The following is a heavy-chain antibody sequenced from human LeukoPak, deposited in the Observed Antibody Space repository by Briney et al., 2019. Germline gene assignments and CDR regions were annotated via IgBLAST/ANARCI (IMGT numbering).Heavy chain of an antibody. D-gene: IGHD2-15*01. CDR1: GYTFTSYD. Sequence: GASVKVSCKASGYTFTSYDINWVRQATGQGLEWMGWMNPNSGNTGYAQKLQGRVTMTTDTSTSTAYMELRSLRSDDTAVYYCARVYCSGGSCYPSPYGDDYWGQGTLVTVSS. J-gene: IGHJ4*02. V-gene: IGHV1-8*01. CDR2: MNPNSGNT. CDR3: ARVYCSGGSCYPSPYGDDY.